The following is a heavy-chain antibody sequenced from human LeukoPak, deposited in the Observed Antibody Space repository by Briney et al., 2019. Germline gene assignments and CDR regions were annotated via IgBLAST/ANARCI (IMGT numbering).Heavy chain of an antibody. CDR2: FGTRSTSI. J-gene: IGHJ4*02. V-gene: IGHV3-21*01. Sequence: GGSLRLSCTASGFTFSGYSMNWLRQAPGKGLEWVSSFGTRSTSIYHAGSVKGRFAISRDNAKNSLYLQMNSLRAEDTALYYCAREVSEGFDFWGQGTLVTVSS. CDR1: GFTFSGYS. CDR3: AREVSEGFDF. D-gene: IGHD3-22*01.